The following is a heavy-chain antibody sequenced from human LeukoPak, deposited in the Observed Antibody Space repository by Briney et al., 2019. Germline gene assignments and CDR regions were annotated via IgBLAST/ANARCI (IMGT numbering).Heavy chain of an antibody. CDR1: GDSLSNYY. V-gene: IGHV4-59*01. CDR3: VRLVYYGSGSYYYFDY. CDR2: IYYSGST. J-gene: IGHJ4*02. Sequence: SETLSLTCTVSGDSLSNYYWSWIRQPPGKGLEWIGYIYYSGSTKYNPSLKSRVTVSVDTSKNQFSLKLSSVTAADTAVYYCVRLVYYGSGSYYYFDYWGQGTLATVSS. D-gene: IGHD3-10*01.